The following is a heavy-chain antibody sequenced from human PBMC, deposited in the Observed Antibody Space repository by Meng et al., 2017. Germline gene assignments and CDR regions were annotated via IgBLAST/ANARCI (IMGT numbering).Heavy chain of an antibody. J-gene: IGHJ4*02. D-gene: IGHD2-2*01. V-gene: IGHV7-4-1*02. CDR2: IDTKTGNP. CDR1: GYTLTSYA. Sequence: QVQRVQSGSELRKPGASVKGSCKASGYTLTSYAINWLRQAPGQGLQWMGWIDTKTGNPTYVPGFTGRLVFSLDTSVSTAYLQISGLKADDTAVYYCTRDGYSDCSRTSCFDSWGQGTLVTVSS. CDR3: TRDGYSDCSRTSCFDS.